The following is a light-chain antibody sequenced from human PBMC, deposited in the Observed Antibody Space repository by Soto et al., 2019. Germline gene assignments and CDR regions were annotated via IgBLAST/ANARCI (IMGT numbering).Light chain of an antibody. CDR2: KFS. Sequence: DVVMTQSPLSLPVTLGQPASISCRSSQSLVYSEGNTYLNWFQQRPGQSPRRLIYKFSNRDSEVPDRFSGSRSGNDLRLKISRVEAEDVGVYYCMQDTHWPYTFGQGTKLEIK. J-gene: IGKJ2*01. V-gene: IGKV2-30*01. CDR3: MQDTHWPYT. CDR1: QSLVYSEGNTY.